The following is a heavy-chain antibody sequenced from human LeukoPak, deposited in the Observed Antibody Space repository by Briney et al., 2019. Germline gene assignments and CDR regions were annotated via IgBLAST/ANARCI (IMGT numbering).Heavy chain of an antibody. Sequence: SETLSLTCTVSGGSISSGDYYWSWIRQPPGKGLEWIGNIYYSGSTYYNPSLKSRVTISVDTSKNQFSLELSSVTAADTAVYYCARLVVVPAASPDYWGQGTLVTVSS. CDR1: GGSISSGDYY. CDR2: IYYSGST. V-gene: IGHV4-30-4*08. D-gene: IGHD2-2*01. CDR3: ARLVVVPAASPDY. J-gene: IGHJ4*02.